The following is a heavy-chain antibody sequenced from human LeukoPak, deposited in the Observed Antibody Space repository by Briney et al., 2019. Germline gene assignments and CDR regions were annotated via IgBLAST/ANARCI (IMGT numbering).Heavy chain of an antibody. Sequence: ASVKVSCKASGYTFTGYYMHWVRQAPGQGLEWMGWINPNSGGTNYAQKFQGWVTMTRDTSISTAYMELSRLRSDDTAVYYCAREGCSSTSCYTGGIDYWGQGTLVTVSS. V-gene: IGHV1-2*04. J-gene: IGHJ4*02. CDR3: AREGCSSTSCYTGGIDY. CDR1: GYTFTGYY. D-gene: IGHD2-2*02. CDR2: INPNSGGT.